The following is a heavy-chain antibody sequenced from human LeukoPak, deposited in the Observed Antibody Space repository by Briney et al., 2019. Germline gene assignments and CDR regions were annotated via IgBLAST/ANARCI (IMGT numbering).Heavy chain of an antibody. Sequence: GASVKVSCKASGYTFTSYGISWVRQAPGQGLEWMGWISAYNGNTNYAQKLQGRVTMTTDTSTSTAYMELRSLRPDDTAVYYCARDELGSGDYYGSGSYYNPLDYWGQGTLVTVSS. J-gene: IGHJ4*02. D-gene: IGHD3-10*01. CDR3: ARDELGSGDYYGSGSYYNPLDY. V-gene: IGHV1-18*01. CDR1: GYTFTSYG. CDR2: ISAYNGNT.